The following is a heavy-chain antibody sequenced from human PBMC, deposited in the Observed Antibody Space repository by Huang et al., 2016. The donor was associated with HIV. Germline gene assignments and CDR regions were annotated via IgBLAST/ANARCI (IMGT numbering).Heavy chain of an antibody. J-gene: IGHJ4*02. D-gene: IGHD3-22*01. CDR3: ATESLYHDTSGSPRGLDF. V-gene: IGHV3-15*01. Sequence: EVQLVESGGGLVKPGGSLRVSCVASGFTFTHAWMSWVRQAPGKGVEWVGRIKRQADGVTSYAAPVKGRFTISRYDSKNTLYLERNSLKTEDTAVYYCATESLYHDTSGSPRGLDFWGQGTLVTVSS. CDR1: GFTFTHAW. CDR2: IKRQADGVT.